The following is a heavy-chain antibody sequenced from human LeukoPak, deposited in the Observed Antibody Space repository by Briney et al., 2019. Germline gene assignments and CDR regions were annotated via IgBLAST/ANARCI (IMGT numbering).Heavy chain of an antibody. CDR3: AKGGYSSGWTGWFDP. J-gene: IGHJ5*02. V-gene: IGHV3-9*01. CDR2: ISWNSGSI. Sequence: PGGSLRLSCAASGFTFDGYAMHWVRQAPGKGLEWVSGISWNSGSIGYADSVKGRFTISRDNAKNSLYLQMNSLRAEDTALYYCAKGGYSSGWTGWFDPWGQGTLVTVSS. D-gene: IGHD6-19*01. CDR1: GFTFDGYA.